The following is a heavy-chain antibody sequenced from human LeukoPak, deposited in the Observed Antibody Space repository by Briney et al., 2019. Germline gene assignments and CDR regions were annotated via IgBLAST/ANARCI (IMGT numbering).Heavy chain of an antibody. CDR2: IYYSGST. J-gene: IGHJ4*02. CDR1: GGSVSSGSYY. D-gene: IGHD1-26*01. Sequence: KPSETLSLTCTVSGGSVSSGSYYWSWIRQPPGKGLEWIGYIYYSGSTNYNPSLKSRVTISVDTSKNQFSLKLSSVTAADTAVYYCARHDDTVGATSVDYWGQGTLVTVSS. CDR3: ARHDDTVGATSVDY. V-gene: IGHV4-61*01.